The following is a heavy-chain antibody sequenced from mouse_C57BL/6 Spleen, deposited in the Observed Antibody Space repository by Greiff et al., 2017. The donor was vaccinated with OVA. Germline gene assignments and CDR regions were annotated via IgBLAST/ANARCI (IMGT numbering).Heavy chain of an antibody. D-gene: IGHD1-1*01. V-gene: IGHV2-3*01. Sequence: VQLQQSGPGLVAPSQCLSISCTASGFSLTSYGVSWVRQPPGKGLEWLGVIWGDGSTNYYSAPISRLCISKDNTKSQVFLKLNSLQTDDTATYYWADPYYGSLDYWGQGTTLTVAS. CDR1: GFSLTSYG. J-gene: IGHJ2*01. CDR3: ADPYYGSLDY. CDR2: IWGDGST.